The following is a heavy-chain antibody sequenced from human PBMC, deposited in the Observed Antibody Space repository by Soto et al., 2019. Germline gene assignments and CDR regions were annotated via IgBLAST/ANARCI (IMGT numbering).Heavy chain of an antibody. CDR1: GYTFTSYY. Sequence: QVQLVQSGAEVKKPGASVKVSCKASGYTFTSYYMHWVRQAPGQGLEWMGIINPSGGSTSYAQKFQGRVNMTRETSTSTVYMELSSLRSEDTSVYYCARRIQGSSSSGRVSPWFDAWGEGTLVTVS. D-gene: IGHD6-6*01. J-gene: IGHJ5*02. CDR3: ARRIQGSSSSGRVSPWFDA. CDR2: INPSGGST. V-gene: IGHV1-46*01.